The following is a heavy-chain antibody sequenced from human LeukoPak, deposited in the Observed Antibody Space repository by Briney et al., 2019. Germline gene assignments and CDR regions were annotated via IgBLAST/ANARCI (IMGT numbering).Heavy chain of an antibody. CDR3: ARDRPNYYGSDGHYYRRDGDY. D-gene: IGHD3-22*01. J-gene: IGHJ4*02. V-gene: IGHV3-23*01. Sequence: PGGSLRLSCAASGFTFSNYGMSWVRQAPGKGLEWVSVISISGGSTYYADSVKGRFTISRDNSKNTLYLKMHSLRAEDTAVYCCARDRPNYYGSDGHYYRRDGDYWGRGTLVSVSS. CDR2: ISISGGST. CDR1: GFTFSNYG.